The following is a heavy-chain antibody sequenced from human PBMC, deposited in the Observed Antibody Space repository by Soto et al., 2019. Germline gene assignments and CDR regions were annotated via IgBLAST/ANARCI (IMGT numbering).Heavy chain of an antibody. CDR3: AKDGLGVGATTYYFDY. V-gene: IGHV3-23*01. CDR1: GFTFSSYA. J-gene: IGHJ4*02. D-gene: IGHD1-26*01. Sequence: GGSLRLSCAASGFTFSSYAMSWVRQAPGKGLEWVSAISGSGGSTYYADSVKGRFTISRDNSKNTLYLQMNSLRAEDTAVYYCAKDGLGVGATTYYFDYWGQGTLVTVPQ. CDR2: ISGSGGST.